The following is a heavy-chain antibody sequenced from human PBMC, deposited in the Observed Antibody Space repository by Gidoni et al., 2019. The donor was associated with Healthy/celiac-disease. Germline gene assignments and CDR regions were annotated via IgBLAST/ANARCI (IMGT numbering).Heavy chain of an antibody. CDR1: GFTFRSYS. CDR2: ISSSSSYI. D-gene: IGHD3-22*01. J-gene: IGHJ3*02. V-gene: IGHV3-21*01. CDR3: ARRGSSYYYDSSGYRGRMEWNAFDI. Sequence: EVQLVESGGGLVKPGGSLRLSCAASGFTFRSYSMNWVRQAPGKGLEWVSSISSSSSYIYYADSVKGRFTISRDNAKNSLYLQMNSLRAEDTAVYYCARRGSSYYYDSSGYRGRMEWNAFDIWGQGTMVTVSS.